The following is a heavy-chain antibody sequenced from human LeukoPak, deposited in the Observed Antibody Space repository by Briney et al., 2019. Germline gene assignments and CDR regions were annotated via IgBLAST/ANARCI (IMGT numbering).Heavy chain of an antibody. V-gene: IGHV1-46*01. CDR3: ARTYYDFWSGSQNWFDP. D-gene: IGHD3-3*01. J-gene: IGHJ5*02. CDR1: GYTFTSYY. Sequence: ASVKVSCKASGYTFTSYYMHWVRQAPGQGLEWMGIINPSGGSTSYAQKFQGRVTMTRDTSTSTVYMELSSLRSEDTAVYYCARTYYDFWSGSQNWFDPWGQGTLVTVSS. CDR2: INPSGGST.